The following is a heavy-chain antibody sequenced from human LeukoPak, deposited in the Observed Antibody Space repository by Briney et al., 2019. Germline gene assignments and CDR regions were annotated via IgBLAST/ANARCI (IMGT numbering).Heavy chain of an antibody. J-gene: IGHJ3*02. D-gene: IGHD1-26*01. CDR2: ISYDGSNK. CDR3: ARGFGSYSLDPAFDI. Sequence: SCKASGYTFTSYAMHWVRQAPGKGLEWVAVISYDGSNKYYADSVKGRFTISRDNSKNTLYLQMNSLRAEDTAVYYCARGFGSYSLDPAFDIWGQGTMVTVSS. CDR1: GYTFTSYA. V-gene: IGHV3-30-3*01.